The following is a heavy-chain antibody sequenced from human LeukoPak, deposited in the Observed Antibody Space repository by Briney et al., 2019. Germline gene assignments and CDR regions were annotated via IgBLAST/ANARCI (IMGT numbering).Heavy chain of an antibody. Sequence: GGSLRLSCAASGFTFSSYWMSWVRQAPGKGLEWLAFIRHDDSKRYYADSLKGRFTISRDNSKTTLFLQMNSLGAEDTAVYYCAQWGHYYYYYYIDVWGKGTTVTVSS. CDR1: GFTFSSYW. CDR2: IRHDDSKR. CDR3: AQWGHYYYYYYIDV. D-gene: IGHD1-26*01. J-gene: IGHJ6*03. V-gene: IGHV3-30*02.